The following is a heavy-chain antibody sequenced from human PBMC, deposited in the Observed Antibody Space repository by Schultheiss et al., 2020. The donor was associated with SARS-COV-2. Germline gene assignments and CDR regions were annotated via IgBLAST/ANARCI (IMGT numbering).Heavy chain of an antibody. CDR2: IYTSGST. V-gene: IGHV4-61*02. CDR3: ASRGYSWSLVPYGMDV. D-gene: IGHD5-18*01. Sequence: SETLSLTCTVSGGSISSGGYYWSWIRQPAGKGLEWIGRIYTSGSTNYNPSLKSRVTMSVDTSKNQFSLKLSSVTAADTAVYYCASRGYSWSLVPYGMDVWGQGTTVTVSS. J-gene: IGHJ6*02. CDR1: GGSISSGGYY.